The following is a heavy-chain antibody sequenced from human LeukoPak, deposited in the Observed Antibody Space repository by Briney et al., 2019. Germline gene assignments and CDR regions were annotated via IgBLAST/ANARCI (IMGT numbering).Heavy chain of an antibody. V-gene: IGHV4-4*07. J-gene: IGHJ5*02. CDR2: IYTSGST. CDR3: ARERVVPAALSAPWFDP. CDR1: GGSISSYH. Sequence: SETLSLTCTVSGGSISSYHWSWIRQPAGKGLEWIGRIYTSGSTNYNPSLKSRVTMSVDTSKNQFSLKLSSVTAADTAVYYCARERVVPAALSAPWFDPWGQGTLVTVSS. D-gene: IGHD2-2*01.